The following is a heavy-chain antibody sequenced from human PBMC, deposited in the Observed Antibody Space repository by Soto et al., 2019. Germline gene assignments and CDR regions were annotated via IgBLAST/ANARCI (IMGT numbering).Heavy chain of an antibody. V-gene: IGHV3-48*02. J-gene: IGHJ4*02. CDR2: ISSSSSTI. D-gene: IGHD6-13*01. Sequence: EVQLVESGGGLVQPGGSLRLSCAASGFTFSSYSMNWVRQAPGKGLEWVSYISSSSSTIYYADSVKGRFTISRDNAKNSLYLQMNSLREEDTAVYYCAREIAAAGTWWIDYWGQGTLVTVSS. CDR3: AREIAAAGTWWIDY. CDR1: GFTFSSYS.